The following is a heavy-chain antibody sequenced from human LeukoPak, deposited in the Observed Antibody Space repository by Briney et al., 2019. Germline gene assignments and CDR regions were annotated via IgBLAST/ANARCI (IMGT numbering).Heavy chain of an antibody. CDR3: ARLSSSWYQDWYFDL. J-gene: IGHJ2*01. V-gene: IGHV4-4*07. CDR1: GGSISSYD. D-gene: IGHD6-13*01. CDR2: IYTRGST. Sequence: KPSETLSLTCTVSGGSISSYDWSWNRQPAGKGLEWIGRIYTRGSTNYNPSLKSRVSMSVDTSKKQFSLKLSSVTAADTAVYYCARLSSSWYQDWYFDLWGRGTLVTVSS.